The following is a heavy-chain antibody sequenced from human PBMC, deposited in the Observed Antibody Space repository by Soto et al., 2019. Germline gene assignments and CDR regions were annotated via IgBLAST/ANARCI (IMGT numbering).Heavy chain of an antibody. Sequence: SETLSLTCAVYGGSFSGYYWSWIRQPPGKGLEWIGEINHSGSTNYNPSLKSRVTILVDTSKNQFSLKLSSVTAADTAVYYCASTSYYDLDYYYGMDVWGQGTTVTVSS. V-gene: IGHV4-34*01. CDR1: GGSFSGYY. J-gene: IGHJ6*02. CDR3: ASTSYYDLDYYYGMDV. CDR2: INHSGST. D-gene: IGHD3-3*01.